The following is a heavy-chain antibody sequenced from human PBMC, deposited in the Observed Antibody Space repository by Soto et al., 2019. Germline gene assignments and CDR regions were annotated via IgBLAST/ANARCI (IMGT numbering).Heavy chain of an antibody. J-gene: IGHJ3*02. CDR1: GITFSSYE. CDR2: ISSSGSTI. V-gene: IGHV3-48*03. CDR3: ARSYDSSGYSDDAFDI. Sequence: PGGSLRLSCAASGITFSSYEMNWVRQAPGKGLEWVSYISSSGSTIYYADSVKGRFTISRDNAKNSLYLQMNSLRAEDTAVYYCARSYDSSGYSDDAFDIWGQGTMVTVSS. D-gene: IGHD3-22*01.